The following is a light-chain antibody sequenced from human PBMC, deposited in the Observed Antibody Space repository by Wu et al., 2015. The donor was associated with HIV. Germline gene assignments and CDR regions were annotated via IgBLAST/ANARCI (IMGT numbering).Light chain of an antibody. V-gene: IGKV3-20*01. J-gene: IGKJ2*01. CDR2: GAS. CDR1: QTVSATY. Sequence: EIVLTQSPGTLSLSPGERATLSCRASQTVSATYLAWFQQKFGQAPRLLVYGASSRATGVPDRFSGSGSGTDFTLTITRLDPEDGAVYYCQQYGSSPYTFGQGTNLEIK. CDR3: QQYGSSPYT.